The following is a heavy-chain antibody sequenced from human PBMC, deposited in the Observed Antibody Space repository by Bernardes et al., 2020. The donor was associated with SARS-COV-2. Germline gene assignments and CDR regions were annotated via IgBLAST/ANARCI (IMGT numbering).Heavy chain of an antibody. J-gene: IGHJ6*02. CDR1: GFTFSSYW. V-gene: IGHV3-7*01. CDR3: ARDGGIIWFGELLWSHYYGMDV. D-gene: IGHD3-10*01. CDR2: IKQDGSEK. Sequence: GGSLRLSCAASGFTFSSYWMSWVRQAPGKGLEWVANIKQDGSEKYYVDSVKGRFTISRDNAKNSLYLQMNSLRAEDTAVYYCARDGGIIWFGELLWSHYYGMDVWGQGTTVTVSS.